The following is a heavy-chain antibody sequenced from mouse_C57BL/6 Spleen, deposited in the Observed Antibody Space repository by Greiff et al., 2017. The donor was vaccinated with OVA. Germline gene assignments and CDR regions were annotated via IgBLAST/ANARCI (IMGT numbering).Heavy chain of an antibody. CDR2: ISYDGSN. CDR3: ARDYDYDGAWFAY. J-gene: IGHJ3*01. CDR1: GYSITSGYY. Sequence: EVKLQESGPGLVKPSQSLSLTCSVTGYSITSGYYWNWIRQFPGNKLEWMGYISYDGSNNYNPSLKNRISITRDTSKNQFFLKLNSVTTEDTATYYCARDYDYDGAWFAYWGQWTLVTVSA. D-gene: IGHD2-4*01. V-gene: IGHV3-6*01.